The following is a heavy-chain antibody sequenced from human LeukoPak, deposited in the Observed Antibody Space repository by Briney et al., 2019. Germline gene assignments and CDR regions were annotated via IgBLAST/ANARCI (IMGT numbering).Heavy chain of an antibody. CDR3: ARFPETTRVPTVTAPQIGH. D-gene: IGHD4-17*01. J-gene: IGHJ4*02. Sequence: PGGSLRLSCAASGXTFSSYEVSWVRQAPGKGLEWVSYISSSGSPIYYADSVKGRFTISRDNAKNSLYLQMNSLRAEDTAVYSCARFPETTRVPTVTAPQIGHWGQGTLVTVSS. CDR2: ISSSGSPI. CDR1: GXTFSSYE. V-gene: IGHV3-48*03.